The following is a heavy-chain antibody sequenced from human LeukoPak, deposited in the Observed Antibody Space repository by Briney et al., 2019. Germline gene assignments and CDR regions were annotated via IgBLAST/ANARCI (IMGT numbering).Heavy chain of an antibody. CDR2: IYYTGNS. V-gene: IGHV4-59*01. Sequence: SETLSLTCTVSGGSINGYSWTWIRQPPGKGLEWIGYIYYTGNSYYNPSLKSPVTISVDTPKNQFSLKLSSVTAADTAVYFCARVLIAPYFDYWGQGTLVTVSS. D-gene: IGHD6-13*01. CDR1: GGSINGYS. CDR3: ARVLIAPYFDY. J-gene: IGHJ4*02.